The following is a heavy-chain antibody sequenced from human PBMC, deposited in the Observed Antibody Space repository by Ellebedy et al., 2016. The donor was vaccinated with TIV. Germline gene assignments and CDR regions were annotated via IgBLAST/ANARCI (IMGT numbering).Heavy chain of an antibody. J-gene: IGHJ4*02. V-gene: IGHV3-74*01. CDR1: GITFSDYS. D-gene: IGHD5-18*01. CDR3: AREVDTPLVYYFDY. Sequence: GGSLRLXXVVSGITFSDYSITWVRQAPGKGLVWVSGIISDGSSTRYADSVKGRFTISRDNAKNTVYLQMNSLSAEDTAVYYCAREVDTPLVYYFDYWGRGTLVTVSS. CDR2: IISDGSST.